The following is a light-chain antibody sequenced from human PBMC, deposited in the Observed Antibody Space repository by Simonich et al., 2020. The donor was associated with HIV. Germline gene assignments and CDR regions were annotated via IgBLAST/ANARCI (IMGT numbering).Light chain of an antibody. CDR3: LQHNSYPRT. CDR2: AAS. V-gene: IGKV1-9*01. CDR1: KGISSY. Sequence: DIQMTQSPSSLSASVGDRVTITCRASKGISSYLAWYQQNPGKAPKLLIYAASSLQSGVPSRFSGSGSGTEFTLTISSLQPEDFATYYCLQHNSYPRTFGQGTKVEIK. J-gene: IGKJ1*01.